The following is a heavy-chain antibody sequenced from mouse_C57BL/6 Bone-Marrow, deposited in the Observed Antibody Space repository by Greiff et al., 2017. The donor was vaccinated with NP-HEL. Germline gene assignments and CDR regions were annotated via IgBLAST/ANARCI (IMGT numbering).Heavy chain of an antibody. CDR2: INYDGSST. D-gene: IGHD1-1*01. J-gene: IGHJ4*01. CDR3: ARCDYYGSSYVMSAMDY. CDR1: GFTFSDYY. Sequence: EVKLMESEGGLVQPGRSMKLSCTASGFTFSDYYMAWVRQVPEKGLEWVANINYDGSSTYYLDSLKSRFIISRDNAKNILYLQMSSLKSEDTATYYCARCDYYGSSYVMSAMDYWGQGTSVTVSS. V-gene: IGHV5-16*01.